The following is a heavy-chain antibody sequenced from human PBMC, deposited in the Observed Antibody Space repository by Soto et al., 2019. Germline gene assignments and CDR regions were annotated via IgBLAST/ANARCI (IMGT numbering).Heavy chain of an antibody. Sequence: QVQLVQSGAEVKKPGASVKVSCKASGYTFTSYAMHWVRQAPGQRLEWMGWINAGNGNTKYSQKFQGRVTITRDTSASTAYMELSSLRSEDTAVYYCAPLRTLGEYYFDYWGQETLVTFSS. J-gene: IGHJ4*02. CDR2: INAGNGNT. CDR3: APLRTLGEYYFDY. CDR1: GYTFTSYA. V-gene: IGHV1-3*01. D-gene: IGHD3-16*01.